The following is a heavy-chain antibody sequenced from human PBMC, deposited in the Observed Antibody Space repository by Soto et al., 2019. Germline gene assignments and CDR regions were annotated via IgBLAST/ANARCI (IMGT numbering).Heavy chain of an antibody. D-gene: IGHD3-3*01. CDR3: ARDSYDFWSGYREPFDY. CDR1: GGTFSSYT. J-gene: IGHJ4*02. V-gene: IGHV1-69*04. CDR2: IIPILGIA. Sequence: SVKVSCKASGGTFSSYTISWVRQAPGQGLEWMGRIIPILGIANYAQKLQGRVTMTTDTSTSTAYMELRSLRSDDTAVYYCARDSYDFWSGYREPFDYWGQGTLVTVSS.